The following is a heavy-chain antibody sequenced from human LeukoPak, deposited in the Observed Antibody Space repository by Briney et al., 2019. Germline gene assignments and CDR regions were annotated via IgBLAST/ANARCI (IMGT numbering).Heavy chain of an antibody. J-gene: IGHJ4*02. Sequence: GGSLRLSCAASGFTFSTYAMSWVRQAPGKGLEWVAVISYDGSNKYYADSVKGRFTISRDNSKNTLYLQMNSLRAEDTAVYYCASSRHQLDYWGQGTLVTVSS. CDR3: ASSRHQLDY. CDR1: GFTFSTYA. V-gene: IGHV3-30-3*01. CDR2: ISYDGSNK.